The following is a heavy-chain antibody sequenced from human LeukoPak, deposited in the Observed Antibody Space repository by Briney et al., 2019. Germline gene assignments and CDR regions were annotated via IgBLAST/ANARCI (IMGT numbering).Heavy chain of an antibody. J-gene: IGHJ5*01. CDR2: IYSGGST. D-gene: IGHD6-13*01. Sequence: GGSLRLSCAASGFTVSSNYMSWVRQAPGKGLEWVSVIYSGGSTYYADSVKGRFTISRDNSKNTLYLQMNSLRAEDTAVYFCARGTAAAANRNWFDSWGQGTLVTVSS. V-gene: IGHV3-53*01. CDR3: ARGTAAAANRNWFDS. CDR1: GFTVSSNY.